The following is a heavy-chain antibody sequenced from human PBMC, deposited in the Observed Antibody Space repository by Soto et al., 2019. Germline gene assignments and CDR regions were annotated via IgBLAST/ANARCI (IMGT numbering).Heavy chain of an antibody. Sequence: GGSLRLSCAASGFTFSSYAMSWVRQAPGKGLEWVSAISGSGGSTNYADSVKGRFTISRDNSKNTLYLQMNSLRAGDTAVYYCAKAREFYYYGSGSYFFWGQGTMVTVSS. CDR2: ISGSGGST. D-gene: IGHD3-10*01. V-gene: IGHV3-23*01. CDR1: GFTFSSYA. J-gene: IGHJ3*01. CDR3: AKAREFYYYGSGSYFF.